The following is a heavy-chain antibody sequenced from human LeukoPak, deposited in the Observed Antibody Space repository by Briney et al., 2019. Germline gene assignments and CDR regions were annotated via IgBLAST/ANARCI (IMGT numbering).Heavy chain of an antibody. V-gene: IGHV3-23*01. CDR2: ISGNGGST. CDR3: AKMGYDFWSGYCDY. D-gene: IGHD3-3*01. CDR1: GFTFSSYA. Sequence: GGSLRLSCAASGFTFSSYAMSWVRQAPVKGLEWVSAISGNGGSTYYADSVKGRFTISRDNSKNTLYLQMNSLRAEDTAVYYCAKMGYDFWSGYCDYWGQGTLVTVSS. J-gene: IGHJ4*02.